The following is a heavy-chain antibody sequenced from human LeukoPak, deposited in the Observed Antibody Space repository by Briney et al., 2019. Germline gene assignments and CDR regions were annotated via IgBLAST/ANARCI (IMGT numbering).Heavy chain of an antibody. CDR1: GGSISSSSYY. Sequence: SETLSLTCTVSGGSISSSSYYWGWIRQPPGKGLEWIGSIYYSGSTYYNPSLKSRVTISVDTSKNQFSLKLSSVTAADTAVYYCARDPTRVGDFWSGYYTGGAFDIWGQGTMVTVSS. V-gene: IGHV4-39*07. CDR2: IYYSGST. J-gene: IGHJ3*02. CDR3: ARDPTRVGDFWSGYYTGGAFDI. D-gene: IGHD3-3*01.